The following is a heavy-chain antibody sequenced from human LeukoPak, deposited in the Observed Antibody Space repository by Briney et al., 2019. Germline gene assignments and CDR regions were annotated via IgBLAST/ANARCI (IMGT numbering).Heavy chain of an antibody. CDR1: GYTFTSSG. CDR2: ISAYNGNT. D-gene: IGHD2-15*01. J-gene: IGHJ6*02. CDR3: ARDSHCSGGSCYSGGSNYYYGMDD. Sequence: ASVKVSCKASGYTFTSSGISWVRQAPGQGLEWMGWISAYNGNTNYAQKLQGRVTMTTDTSTSTAYMELRSLRSDDTAVYYCARDSHCSGGSCYSGGSNYYYGMDDWGQGTTVTVSS. V-gene: IGHV1-18*01.